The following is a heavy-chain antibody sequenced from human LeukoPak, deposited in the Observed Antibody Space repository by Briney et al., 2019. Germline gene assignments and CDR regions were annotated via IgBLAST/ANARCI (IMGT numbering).Heavy chain of an antibody. D-gene: IGHD6-19*01. CDR3: AKPEGSGWPYYFDY. CDR1: GFTFDDYA. V-gene: IGHV3-23*01. J-gene: IGHJ4*02. CDR2: ISGSGGST. Sequence: GKSLRLSCEASGFTFDDYAMSWVRQAPGKGLEWVSAISGSGGSTYYADSVKGRFTISRDNSKNTLYLQMNSLRAEDTAVYYCAKPEGSGWPYYFDYWGQGTLVTVSS.